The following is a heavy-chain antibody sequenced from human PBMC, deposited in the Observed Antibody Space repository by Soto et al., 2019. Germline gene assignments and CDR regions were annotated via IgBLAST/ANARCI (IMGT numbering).Heavy chain of an antibody. CDR3: ASAGGLGAVAADY. D-gene: IGHD6-19*01. V-gene: IGHV4-30-2*01. J-gene: IGHJ4*02. CDR1: GGSISRGGYS. CDR2: IYHTGST. Sequence: QLQLPESGSGLVKPSQTLSLTCAVSGGSISRGGYSWSWIRQPPGKGLEWIGYIYHTGSTYYHTSPTSRLTISPGRSKNQFSLKLSSVTAADTAVYYCASAGGLGAVAADYWGQGTLVTVSS.